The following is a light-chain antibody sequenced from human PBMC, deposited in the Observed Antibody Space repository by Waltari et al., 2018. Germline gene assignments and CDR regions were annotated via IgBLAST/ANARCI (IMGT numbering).Light chain of an antibody. Sequence: QSALTQPPSASVSLGQSVTISCTGTNNDVGAYHYVSWYQQYPGKAPQLLIYDVTKRPSGVSDRFSGSKSGRTASLTVSGLQPEDEAIYSCCSYAGADSLLFGGGTKLTVL. CDR3: CSYAGADSLL. CDR1: NNDVGAYHY. J-gene: IGLJ3*02. V-gene: IGLV2-8*01. CDR2: DVT.